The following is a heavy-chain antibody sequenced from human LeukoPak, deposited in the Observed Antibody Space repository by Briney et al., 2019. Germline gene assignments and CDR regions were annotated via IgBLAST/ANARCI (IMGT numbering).Heavy chain of an antibody. D-gene: IGHD3-10*01. J-gene: IGHJ4*02. CDR2: INHSGST. Sequence: WETLSLTCAVYGGSFSGYYWSWIRQPPGKGLEWIGEINHSGSTNYNPSLESRVTISVDTSKNQFSLKLSSVTAADTAVYYCARGMYYYGYADYWGQRTLVTVSS. CDR1: GGSFSGYY. V-gene: IGHV4-34*01. CDR3: ARGMYYYGYADY.